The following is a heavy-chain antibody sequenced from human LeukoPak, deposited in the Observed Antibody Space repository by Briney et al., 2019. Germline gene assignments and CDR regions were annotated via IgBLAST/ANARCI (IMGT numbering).Heavy chain of an antibody. D-gene: IGHD5-24*01. CDR3: ARDRGEWEMAPCFFDY. V-gene: IGHV3-74*01. CDR1: GFTFSSYW. Sequence: GGSLRLSCAASGFTFSSYWMHWVRQAPGKGLVWVSRINSDGSSTSYADSVKGRFTISRDNAKNTLYLQMNSLRAEDTAVYYCARDRGEWEMAPCFFDYWGQGTLVTVSS. J-gene: IGHJ4*02. CDR2: INSDGSST.